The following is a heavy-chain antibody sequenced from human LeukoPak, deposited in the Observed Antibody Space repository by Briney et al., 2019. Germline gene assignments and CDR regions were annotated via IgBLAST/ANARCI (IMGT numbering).Heavy chain of an antibody. CDR1: GGSISSSSYY. CDR2: IYYSGST. Sequence: SETLSLTCTVSGGSISSSSYYWGWIRQPPGKGLEWIGSIYYSGSTYYNPSLKSRVTISVDTSKNQFSLKLSSVTAADTAVYYCAIEEQLVWANWFDPWGQGTLVTVSP. CDR3: AIEEQLVWANWFDP. V-gene: IGHV4-39*07. D-gene: IGHD6-6*01. J-gene: IGHJ5*02.